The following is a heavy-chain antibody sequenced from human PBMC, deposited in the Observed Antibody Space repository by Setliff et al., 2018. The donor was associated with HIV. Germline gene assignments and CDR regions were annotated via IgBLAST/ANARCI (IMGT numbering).Heavy chain of an antibody. D-gene: IGHD3-10*01. V-gene: IGHV4-38-2*02. Sequence: SETLSLTCTVSGYSISSGYYWGWIRQPPGKGLEWIGSIYHSGSTYYNPPLKSRVTISVDTSKNQFSLKLSSVTAADTAVYYCATGSGSFPPYNWFDPWGQGTLVTVSS. CDR1: GYSISSGYY. CDR3: ATGSGSFPPYNWFDP. CDR2: IYHSGST. J-gene: IGHJ5*02.